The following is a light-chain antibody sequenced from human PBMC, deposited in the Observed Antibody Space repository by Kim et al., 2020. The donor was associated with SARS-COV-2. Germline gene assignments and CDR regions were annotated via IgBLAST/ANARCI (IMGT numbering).Light chain of an antibody. J-gene: IGKJ1*01. CDR2: GAS. Sequence: SPGERVPPSCRASQSVSRNLAWYQQGRGQPPRLLIYGASTRAAGIPARFSGSGSGTEFTLTMSSLQSEDFAVYYCQQYNNWPPWTFGQGTKVDIK. CDR1: QSVSRN. V-gene: IGKV3-15*01. CDR3: QQYNNWPPWT.